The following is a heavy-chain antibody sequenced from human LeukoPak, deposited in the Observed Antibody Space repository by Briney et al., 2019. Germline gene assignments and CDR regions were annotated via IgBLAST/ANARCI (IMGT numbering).Heavy chain of an antibody. V-gene: IGHV3-7*01. CDR2: IKQDGSEK. CDR3: ARERVGQWLVPASFDY. CDR1: GFTFSSYW. Sequence: GGSLRLSCAASGFTFSSYWMSWVRQAPGKGLEWVANIKQDGSEKYYVDSVKGRFTISRDNAKNSLYLQMNSLRAEDTAVYYCARERVGQWLVPASFDYWGQGTLVTVSS. J-gene: IGHJ4*02. D-gene: IGHD6-19*01.